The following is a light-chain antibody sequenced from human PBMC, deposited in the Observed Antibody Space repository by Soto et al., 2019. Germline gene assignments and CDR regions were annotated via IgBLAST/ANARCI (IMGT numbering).Light chain of an antibody. CDR2: AAS. V-gene: IGKV1-9*01. Sequence: IQLTQSPSSLSASVGDRVTITCRASQDISSHLAWYRQKPGKAPKLLIYAASTLQTGVPSRFSGGGSGTDFTLTLSSLQPEDFATYYCQQVNSFPSTFGQGTRLEIK. J-gene: IGKJ5*01. CDR1: QDISSH. CDR3: QQVNSFPST.